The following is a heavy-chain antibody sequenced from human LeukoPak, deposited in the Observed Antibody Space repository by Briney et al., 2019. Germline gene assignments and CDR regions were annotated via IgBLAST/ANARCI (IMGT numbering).Heavy chain of an antibody. D-gene: IGHD1-26*01. CDR1: GFTFSSYW. Sequence: GGSLRLSRAASGFTFSSYWMHWVRQAPGKGLVWVSRISSDGSSTNYADSVMGRFTVSRDNAENTLFLQMNSLRAEDTAVYYCATLGSYFDYWGQGTLVTVSP. CDR2: ISSDGSST. J-gene: IGHJ4*02. CDR3: ATLGSYFDY. V-gene: IGHV3-74*01.